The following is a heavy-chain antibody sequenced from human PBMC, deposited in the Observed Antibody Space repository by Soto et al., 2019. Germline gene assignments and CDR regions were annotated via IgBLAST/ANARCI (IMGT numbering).Heavy chain of an antibody. Sequence: QVQLVQSGAEVKKPGSSVKVSCKASGGTFSSYAISWVRQAPGQGLEWMGVFFPIFGTANYAQKFQGRVKITSDEYMSTACMELCSLRSEDTAVYCCARAPIPKVVGYDYWGQGTLVTVSS. V-gene: IGHV1-69*01. D-gene: IGHD2-15*01. CDR2: FFPIFGTA. J-gene: IGHJ4*02. CDR3: ARAPIPKVVGYDY. CDR1: GGTFSSYA.